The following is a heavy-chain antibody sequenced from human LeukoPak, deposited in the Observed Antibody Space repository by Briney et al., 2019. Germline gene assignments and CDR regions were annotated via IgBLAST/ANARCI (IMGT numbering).Heavy chain of an antibody. J-gene: IGHJ6*04. Sequence: VASVTVSCKASGGTFSSYAISWVRQPPGQGLEWMGGIIPIFGTANYAQKFQGRVTITADESTSTAYMELSGLRSEDTAVYYCARRGNGMDVWGKGTTVTVSS. V-gene: IGHV1-69*01. CDR3: ARRGNGMDV. CDR2: IIPIFGTA. CDR1: GGTFSSYA.